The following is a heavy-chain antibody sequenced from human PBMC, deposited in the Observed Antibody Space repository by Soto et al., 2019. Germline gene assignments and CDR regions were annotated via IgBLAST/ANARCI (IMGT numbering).Heavy chain of an antibody. V-gene: IGHV3-33*01. CDR1: GFTFSSYG. Sequence: GGSLRLSCAASGFTFSSYGMHWVRQAPGKGLEWVAVIWYDGSNKYYADSVKGRFTISRDNSKNTLYLQMNSLRAEDTAVYYCARFDYYDSSGYLDFGPKWGQGTLVTV. D-gene: IGHD3-22*01. CDR2: IWYDGSNK. CDR3: ARFDYYDSSGYLDFGPK. J-gene: IGHJ4*02.